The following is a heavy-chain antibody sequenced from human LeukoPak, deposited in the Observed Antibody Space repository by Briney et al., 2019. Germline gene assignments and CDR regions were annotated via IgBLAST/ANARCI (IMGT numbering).Heavy chain of an antibody. D-gene: IGHD5-24*01. CDR3: ARGQGGYKKYPLDY. V-gene: IGHV4-31*03. Sequence: PSETLSLTCTVPGGSISSGGYYWSWIRQHPGKGLEWIGYIYYSGSTYCNPSLKSRVTISVDTSKNQFSLKLSSVTAADTAVYYCARGQGGYKKYPLDYWGQGTLVTVSS. J-gene: IGHJ4*02. CDR2: IYYSGST. CDR1: GGSISSGGYY.